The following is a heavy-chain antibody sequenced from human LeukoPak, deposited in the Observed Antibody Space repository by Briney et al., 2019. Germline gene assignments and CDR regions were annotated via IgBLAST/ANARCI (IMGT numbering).Heavy chain of an antibody. V-gene: IGHV3-74*03. J-gene: IGHJ4*02. Sequence: GGSLRLSCAASGFSFSNHWMHWVRQVPGKGLEWVSRINSDGSSTTYADSVKGRFTISRDNAKNTLYLQMNSLRDEDTAVYYCTRDVSQSSSWYGEFDYWGQGTQVTVSS. CDR2: INSDGSST. D-gene: IGHD6-13*01. CDR1: GFSFSNHW. CDR3: TRDVSQSSSWYGEFDY.